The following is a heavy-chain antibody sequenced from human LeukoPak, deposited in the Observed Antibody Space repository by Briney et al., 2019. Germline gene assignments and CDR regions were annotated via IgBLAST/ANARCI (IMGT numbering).Heavy chain of an antibody. CDR3: ARDTAMVWGPFDY. CDR2: ISSSSYI. J-gene: IGHJ4*02. V-gene: IGHV3-21*01. D-gene: IGHD5-18*01. CDR1: GFTFSSYS. Sequence: PGGSLRLSCAASGFTFSSYSMNWVRQAPGKGLEWVSSISSSSYIYYADSVKGRFTISRDNAKNSLYLQMNSLRAEDTAVYYCARDTAMVWGPFDYWGQGTLVTVSS.